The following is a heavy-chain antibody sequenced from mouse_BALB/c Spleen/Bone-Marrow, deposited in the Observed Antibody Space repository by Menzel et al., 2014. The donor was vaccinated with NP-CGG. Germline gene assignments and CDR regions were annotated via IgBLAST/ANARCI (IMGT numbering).Heavy chain of an antibody. J-gene: IGHJ4*01. V-gene: IGHV5-6-4*01. Sequence: DVQLVESGGGLVKPGGSLKLSCAASGFTFSSYTMSWVRQTPEKRLEWVATISSGGSYTYYPDSVKGRFPISRDNAKNTLYLQMSSLKSEDTAMYYCTRDGKGNYDYAMDYWGQGTSVTVSS. CDR3: TRDGKGNYDYAMDY. CDR1: GFTFSSYT. CDR2: ISSGGSYT. D-gene: IGHD2-1*01.